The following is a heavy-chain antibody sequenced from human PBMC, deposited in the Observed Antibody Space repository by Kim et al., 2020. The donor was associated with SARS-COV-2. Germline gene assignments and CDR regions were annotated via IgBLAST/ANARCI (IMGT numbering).Heavy chain of an antibody. V-gene: IGHV3-23*01. D-gene: IGHD3-22*01. CDR2: ISCSGGST. Sequence: GGSLRLSCAASGFTFSSYAMSWVRQAPGKGLEWVSAISCSGGSTYYADSVKGRFTISRDNSKNTLYLQMNSLRAEDTAVYYCAKDRSREARITMIVVVINPSGMDVWGQGTTVTVSS. CDR1: GFTFSSYA. CDR3: AKDRSREARITMIVVVINPSGMDV. J-gene: IGHJ6*02.